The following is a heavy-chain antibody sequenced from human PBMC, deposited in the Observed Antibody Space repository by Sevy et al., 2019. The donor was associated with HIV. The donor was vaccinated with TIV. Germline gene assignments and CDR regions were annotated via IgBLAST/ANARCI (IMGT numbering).Heavy chain of an antibody. Sequence: ASVKVSCKASGYTFTDYFMHWVRQAPGQGLEWMGWINPNSGGTNYAQRFRGRVTMTRDTSISTAYMVLSRLRSDDTAVYYCASLSGYYYDSSRYYNTDAFDIWGQGTMVTVSS. V-gene: IGHV1-2*02. D-gene: IGHD3-22*01. CDR1: GYTFTDYF. CDR3: ASLSGYYYDSSRYYNTDAFDI. J-gene: IGHJ3*02. CDR2: INPNSGGT.